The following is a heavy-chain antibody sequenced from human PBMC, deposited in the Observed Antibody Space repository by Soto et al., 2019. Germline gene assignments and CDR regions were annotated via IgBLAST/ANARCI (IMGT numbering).Heavy chain of an antibody. V-gene: IGHV1-69*01. J-gene: IGHJ4*02. D-gene: IGHD6-13*01. CDR2: SIPVFGTA. CDR1: GGTFRKYA. Sequence: QVQLVQSGAEVKKPGSSVKLSCKTSGGTFRKYAIHWVRQAPGQGLEGMGGSIPVFGTANYAQTFQGRFTMTADESKSTAYMEISSMRSEDTAVYYCAIPLPKQQLVRGAFDHWGQGTLVTVSS. CDR3: AIPLPKQQLVRGAFDH.